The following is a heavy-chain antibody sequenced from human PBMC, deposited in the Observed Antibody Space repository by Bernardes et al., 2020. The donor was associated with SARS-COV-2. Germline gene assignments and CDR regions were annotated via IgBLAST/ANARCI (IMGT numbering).Heavy chain of an antibody. CDR1: GGTFSSYT. CDR3: ARSSLRDYTSGPFDY. J-gene: IGHJ4*02. D-gene: IGHD3-10*01. CDR2: VIPIFGIA. V-gene: IGHV1-69*02. Sequence: SVKVSCKASGGTFSSYTISWVRQAPGQGLEWMGRVIPIFGIANYAQKFQGRVTITADKSTSTAYMELSSLRSEDTAVYYCARSSLRDYTSGPFDYWGQGTLVTVSS.